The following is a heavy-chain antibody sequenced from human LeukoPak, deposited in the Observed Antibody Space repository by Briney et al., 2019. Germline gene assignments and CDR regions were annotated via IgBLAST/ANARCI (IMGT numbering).Heavy chain of an antibody. J-gene: IGHJ4*02. Sequence: SGGSLRLSCAASGFTFSSYAMSWVRQAPGKGLEWVSAISGSGGSTYYADSVKGRFTISRDNSKNTLYLQMNSLRAEDTAVYYCAKGGRRRYFDWLLPGDYWGQGTLVTVSS. D-gene: IGHD3-9*01. CDR2: ISGSGGST. CDR1: GFTFSSYA. CDR3: AKGGRRRYFDWLLPGDY. V-gene: IGHV3-23*01.